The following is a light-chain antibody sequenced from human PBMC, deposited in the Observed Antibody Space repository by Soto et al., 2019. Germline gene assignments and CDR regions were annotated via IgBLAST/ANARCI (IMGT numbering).Light chain of an antibody. CDR2: GAS. J-gene: IGKJ2*02. Sequence: EIVMTQSPATLSVSPGERATLSCRASQSVSSNLAWYQQKPGQAPRLLIYGASTRATGIPARFSGSGSGTEFTLTISSLQSEDFAVYSCQQYYILPCTFGQGTKLEIK. V-gene: IGKV3-15*01. CDR1: QSVSSN. CDR3: QQYYILPCT.